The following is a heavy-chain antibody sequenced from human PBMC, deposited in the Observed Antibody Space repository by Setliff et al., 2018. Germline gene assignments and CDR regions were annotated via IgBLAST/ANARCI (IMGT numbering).Heavy chain of an antibody. CDR3: ARDLFFRKIAVAGTFDY. Sequence: WASVKVSCKASGYTFTSYAMHWVRQAPGRRLEWMGWINAGNGNTKYSQKFQGRVTITRDTSASTAYMELSSLRSEDTAVYYCARDLFFRKIAVAGTFDYWGQGTLVTVSS. J-gene: IGHJ4*02. CDR1: GYTFTSYA. D-gene: IGHD6-19*01. CDR2: INAGNGNT. V-gene: IGHV1-3*01.